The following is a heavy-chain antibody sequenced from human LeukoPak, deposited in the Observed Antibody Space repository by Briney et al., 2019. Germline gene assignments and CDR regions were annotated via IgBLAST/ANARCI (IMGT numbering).Heavy chain of an antibody. Sequence: KPSQTLSLTCTVSGGSISSGGYYWSWIRQPPGKGLEWIGYIYHSGSTYYNPSLKSRVTISVDRSKNQFSLKLSSVTAADTAVYYCASYLRSDDAFDIWGQGTMVTVSS. J-gene: IGHJ3*02. CDR3: ASYLRSDDAFDI. CDR1: GGSISSGGYY. V-gene: IGHV4-30-2*01. D-gene: IGHD2-15*01. CDR2: IYHSGST.